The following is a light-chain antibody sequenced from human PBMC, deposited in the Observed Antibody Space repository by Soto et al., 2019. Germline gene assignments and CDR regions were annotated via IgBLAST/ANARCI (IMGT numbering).Light chain of an antibody. Sequence: DIQMTQSPSSLSASVGDRVTITCRASQGISNYLAWYQQKPGKAPQLLIYGATTLQSGVPSRFSGSASGTDFTLTIASLHPEDVATYYCQKYNSDPLTFGGGTKVDIK. CDR1: QGISNY. CDR2: GAT. CDR3: QKYNSDPLT. V-gene: IGKV1-27*01. J-gene: IGKJ4*01.